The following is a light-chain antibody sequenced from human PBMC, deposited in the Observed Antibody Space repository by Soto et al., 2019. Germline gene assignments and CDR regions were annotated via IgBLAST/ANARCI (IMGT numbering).Light chain of an antibody. J-gene: IGKJ4*01. CDR3: QQYNSYPLT. CDR1: QSISSW. V-gene: IGKV1-5*03. Sequence: DIQMTQSPSTLSATVGDRVTITCRASQSISSWLAWYQQKPGKAPKLLIYKASSLESGVPSRFSGSGSGTEFTLTISSLQHDDFATYYCQQYNSYPLTFGGGTKVDIK. CDR2: KAS.